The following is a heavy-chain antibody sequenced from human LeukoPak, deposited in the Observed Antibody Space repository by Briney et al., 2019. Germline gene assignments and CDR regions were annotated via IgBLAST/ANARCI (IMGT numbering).Heavy chain of an antibody. D-gene: IGHD6-19*01. CDR1: GFTVSSNY. Sequence: PGGSLRLSCAASGFTVSSNYMSWVRQAPGKGLEWVSVIYSGGSTYYADSVKGRFTISRDNSKNTLYLQMNSLRAEDTAVYYCAKVTSSGWYLGYFDYWGQGTLVTVSS. CDR3: AKVTSSGWYLGYFDY. CDR2: IYSGGST. J-gene: IGHJ4*02. V-gene: IGHV3-53*01.